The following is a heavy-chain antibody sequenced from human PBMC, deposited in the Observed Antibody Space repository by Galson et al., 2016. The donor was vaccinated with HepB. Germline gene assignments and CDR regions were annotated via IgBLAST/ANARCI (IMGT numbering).Heavy chain of an antibody. J-gene: IGHJ4*02. CDR3: AKSLVGASY. CDR2: ISPDSGGT. Sequence: SVKVSCKASGYTFTGYYIHWVRQAPGQGLEWMGWISPDSGGTNSAQKFQGRVTLTRNTSISTAYMGLSRLKSDDTAVYYCAKSLVGASYWGQGTLVTVSS. V-gene: IGHV1-2*02. CDR1: GYTFTGYY. D-gene: IGHD1-26*01.